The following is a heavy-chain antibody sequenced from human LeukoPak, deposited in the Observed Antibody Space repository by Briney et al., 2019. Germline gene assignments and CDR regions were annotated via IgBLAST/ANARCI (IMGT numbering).Heavy chain of an antibody. CDR3: ARHRRRAEFGELLQNDY. Sequence: PSETLSLTCTVSGGSISSSSYYWGWIRQPPGKGLEWIGSIYYSGSTYYNPSLKSRVTISVDTSKNQFSLKLSSVTAADTAVYYCARHRRRAEFGELLQNDYWGQGTLVTVSS. J-gene: IGHJ4*02. CDR2: IYYSGST. D-gene: IGHD3-10*01. CDR1: GGSISSSSYY. V-gene: IGHV4-39*01.